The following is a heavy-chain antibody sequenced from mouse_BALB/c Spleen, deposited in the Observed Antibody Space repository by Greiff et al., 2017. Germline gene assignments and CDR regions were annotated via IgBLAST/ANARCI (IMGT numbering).Heavy chain of an antibody. CDR1: GFTFSSYT. J-gene: IGHJ4*01. CDR2: ISNGGGST. V-gene: IGHV5-12-2*01. Sequence: DVKLVESGGGLVQPGGSLKLSCAASGFTFSSYTMSWVRQTPEKRLEWVAYISNGGGSTYYPDTVKGRFTISRDNAKNTLYLQMSSLKSEDTAMYYCARRDYGSSYDAMDYWGQGTSVTVSS. D-gene: IGHD1-1*01. CDR3: ARRDYGSSYDAMDY.